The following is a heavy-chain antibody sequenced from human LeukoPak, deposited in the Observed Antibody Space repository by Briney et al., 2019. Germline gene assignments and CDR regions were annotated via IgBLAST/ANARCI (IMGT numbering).Heavy chain of an antibody. CDR2: ISPYNGNT. CDR3: ARDRQCGY. D-gene: IGHD2-21*01. V-gene: IGHV1-18*01. J-gene: IGHJ4*02. Sequence: PAASVKVSCKASGYTFTSYGISWVRQAPGQGLEWMGWISPYNGNTNYAPKLQGRLTMTTETSTSTAYMELRSLRSDDTAVYYCARDRQCGYWGQGTLVTVSS. CDR1: GYTFTSYG.